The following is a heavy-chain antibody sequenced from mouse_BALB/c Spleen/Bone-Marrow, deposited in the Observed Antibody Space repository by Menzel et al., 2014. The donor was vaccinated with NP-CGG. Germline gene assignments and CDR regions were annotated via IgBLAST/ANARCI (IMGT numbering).Heavy chain of an antibody. CDR3: ARQGYYGKGDY. CDR1: GFDFSRHW. Sequence: EVKLVESGGGLVRPGGSLKLSCAASGFDFSRHWMSWVRQASGKGLEWIGEINPDSSTINYTPSLKDKFIISRNNAKNTLYLQMSKVRSEDTALYYCARQGYYGKGDYWGQGTTLTVSS. CDR2: INPDSSTI. V-gene: IGHV4-1*02. D-gene: IGHD2-1*01. J-gene: IGHJ2*01.